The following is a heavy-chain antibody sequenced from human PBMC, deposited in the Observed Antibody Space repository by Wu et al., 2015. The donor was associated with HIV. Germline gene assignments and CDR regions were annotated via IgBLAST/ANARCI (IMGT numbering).Heavy chain of an antibody. V-gene: IGHV1-8*01. CDR2: MNPRSGNT. CDR1: GYTFTSYD. CDR3: ARGLIDKPYAFDI. J-gene: IGHJ3*02. Sequence: QVQLVQSGAEVKKPGASVKVSCKASGYTFTSYDINWVRQATGQGLEWMGWMNPRSGNTGYAQKFQGRVTMTRDTSISTANMELSSLRSEDTAVYYCARGLIDKPYAFDIWGQGTMVTVSS.